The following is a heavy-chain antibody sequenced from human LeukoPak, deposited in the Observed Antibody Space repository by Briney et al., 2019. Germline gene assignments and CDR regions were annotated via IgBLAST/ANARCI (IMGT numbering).Heavy chain of an antibody. D-gene: IGHD2-15*01. J-gene: IGHJ5*02. CDR2: IYTSWST. V-gene: IGHV4-4*07. CDR3: PRDTRAFCSGGSCYDAYKWFDP. CDR1: GGSLSSYY. Sequence: PSETPSDTCIDSGGSLSSYYWSWIRPPARKGLEGIGRIYTSWSTNYNPSLQSLVTMSRDTSKNQFSLKLSSVTAADTAVYYCPRDTRAFCSGGSCYDAYKWFDPWGQGTLLTV.